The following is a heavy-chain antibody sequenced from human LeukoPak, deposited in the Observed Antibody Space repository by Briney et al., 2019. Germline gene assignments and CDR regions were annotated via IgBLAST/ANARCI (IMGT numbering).Heavy chain of an antibody. CDR3: ARVLGYCTNGVCYVFDY. J-gene: IGHJ4*02. CDR2: MNPNSGNT. V-gene: IGHV1-8*01. CDR1: GYTFTSYD. Sequence: GASVKVSCKASGYTFTSYDINWVRQATGQGLEWMGWMNPNSGNTGYAQKFQGRVTMTRNTSISKAYMELSSLRSEDTAVYYCARVLGYCTNGVCYVFDYWGQGTLVTVSS. D-gene: IGHD2-8*01.